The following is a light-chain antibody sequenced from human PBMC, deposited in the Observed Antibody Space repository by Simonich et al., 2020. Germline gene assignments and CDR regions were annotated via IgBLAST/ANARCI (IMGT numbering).Light chain of an antibody. J-gene: IGKJ1*01. CDR1: QSVLYSSNNKNY. Sequence: DIVMTQSPDSLAVSLGERATINCKSSQSVLYSSNNKNYLAWYQQKPGQPPKLLIYWASTRESGVPYRFSGSGSWTDFTLTISSLQAEDVAVYYCQQYYSTPLTFGQGTKVEIK. CDR3: QQYYSTPLT. V-gene: IGKV4-1*01. CDR2: WAS.